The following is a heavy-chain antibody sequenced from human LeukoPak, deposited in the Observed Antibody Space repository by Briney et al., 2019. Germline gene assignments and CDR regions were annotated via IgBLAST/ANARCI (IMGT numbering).Heavy chain of an antibody. CDR1: GGTFSSYA. D-gene: IGHD4-17*01. Sequence: ASVKVSCKASGGTFSSYAISWVRQAPGQGGEWMGRIIPILGIANYAQKFQGRVTITADKSTSTAYMELSSLRSEDTAVYYCARDKPDYGDYGVYDWGQGTLVTVSS. V-gene: IGHV1-69*04. CDR2: IIPILGIA. CDR3: ARDKPDYGDYGVYD. J-gene: IGHJ4*02.